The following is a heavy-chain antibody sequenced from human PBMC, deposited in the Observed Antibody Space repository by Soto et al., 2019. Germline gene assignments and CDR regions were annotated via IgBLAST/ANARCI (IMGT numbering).Heavy chain of an antibody. Sequence: SGPTLVKPTQTLTLTCTFSGFSLSTSGVGVGWIRQPPGKALEWLALIYWDDDKRYSPSLKSRLTITKDTSKNQVVLTMTNMDPVDTATYYCAHKTRILTGYTASNFDYWGQGTLVTVSS. V-gene: IGHV2-5*02. J-gene: IGHJ4*02. D-gene: IGHD3-9*01. CDR3: AHKTRILTGYTASNFDY. CDR1: GFSLSTSGVG. CDR2: IYWDDDK.